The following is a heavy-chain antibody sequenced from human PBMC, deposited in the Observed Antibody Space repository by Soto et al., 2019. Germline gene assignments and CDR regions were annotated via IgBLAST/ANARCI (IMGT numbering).Heavy chain of an antibody. Sequence: QVQLVQSGAEVKKPGASVKVSCKASGYTFTSYGISWVRQAPGQGLEWMGWISAYNGNTNYAQKLPGRVTVTTDTSEMTAYMGLRGLRSDGTAVYYCWEGDGLRYFDWLLGGGVFDYWGQGTLVTVSS. V-gene: IGHV1-18*01. D-gene: IGHD3-9*01. CDR2: ISAYNGNT. CDR1: GYTFTSYG. CDR3: WEGDGLRYFDWLLGGGVFDY. J-gene: IGHJ4*02.